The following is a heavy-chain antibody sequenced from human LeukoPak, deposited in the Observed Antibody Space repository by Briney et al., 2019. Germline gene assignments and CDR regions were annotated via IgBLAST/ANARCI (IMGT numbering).Heavy chain of an antibody. J-gene: IGHJ6*03. Sequence: PSETLSLTCNVSDASISSTNYYWVWIRQPPGKGLEWIGEINHSGSTNYNPSLKSRVTISVDTSKNQFSLKLSSVTAADTAVYYCARGLFVVVPAAIRKLELPYYYYYYVDVWGKGTTVTVSS. CDR3: ARGLFVVVPAAIRKLELPYYYYYYVDV. CDR1: DASISSTNYY. CDR2: INHSGST. D-gene: IGHD2-2*01. V-gene: IGHV4-39*07.